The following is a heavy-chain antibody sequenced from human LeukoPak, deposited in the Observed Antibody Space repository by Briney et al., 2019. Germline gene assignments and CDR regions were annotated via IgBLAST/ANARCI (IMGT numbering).Heavy chain of an antibody. Sequence: GGSLRLSCAASGFTFSSYGMHWVRQAPGNGLEWVAVISYDGSNKYYADSVKGRFTISRDNSKNTLYLQMNSLRAEDTAVYYCANHPELPGCSYGYPDYWGQGTLVTVSS. V-gene: IGHV3-30*18. D-gene: IGHD5-18*01. CDR3: ANHPELPGCSYGYPDY. CDR2: ISYDGSNK. J-gene: IGHJ4*02. CDR1: GFTFSSYG.